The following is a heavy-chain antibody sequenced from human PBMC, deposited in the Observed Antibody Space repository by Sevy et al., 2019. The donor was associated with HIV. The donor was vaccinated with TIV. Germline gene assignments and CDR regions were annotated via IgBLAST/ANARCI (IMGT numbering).Heavy chain of an antibody. V-gene: IGHV1-2*06. J-gene: IGHJ6*02. CDR2: VYPNSGDT. Sequence: ASVQVSCKASGYTFTGDYLHWVRQAPGQGLEWMGRVYPNSGDTNYARKFQGRITMTRDTSISTAYMELNRLKFDDTAVYYCARDGGGGTTNSGMDVWGQGTTVTVSS. D-gene: IGHD1-7*01. CDR3: ARDGGGGTTNSGMDV. CDR1: GYTFTGDY.